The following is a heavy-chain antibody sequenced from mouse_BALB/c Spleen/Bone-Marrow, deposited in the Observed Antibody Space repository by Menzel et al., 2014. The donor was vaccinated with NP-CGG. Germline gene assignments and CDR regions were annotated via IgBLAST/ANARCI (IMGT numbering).Heavy chain of an antibody. J-gene: IGHJ3*01. Sequence: QVQLQQSGAELVKPGTSVKLSCKASGYNFTSYWINWVKLRPGQGLGWIGDIYPGSGSTNYNEKFKSKATQTVDTSSSTAYMQLSSLASEDSALYYCARFSQLGLLAYWGQGTLVTVAA. CDR3: ARFSQLGLLAY. D-gene: IGHD3-1*01. V-gene: IGHV1-55*01. CDR1: GYNFTSYW. CDR2: IYPGSGST.